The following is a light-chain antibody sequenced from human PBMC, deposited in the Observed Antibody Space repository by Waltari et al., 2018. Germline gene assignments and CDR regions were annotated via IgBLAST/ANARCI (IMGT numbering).Light chain of an antibody. Sequence: DVQMTQSPSSLSASVGDRVTITCRASQNIGTYLHWYQQKPGKAPNLLIYAASNLRRGVPSRFSGSGSGTDFTLTISSLQPEDFATYYCQQSHNTPGYTFGQGTKLDIK. CDR2: AAS. V-gene: IGKV1-39*01. CDR1: QNIGTY. J-gene: IGKJ2*01. CDR3: QQSHNTPGYT.